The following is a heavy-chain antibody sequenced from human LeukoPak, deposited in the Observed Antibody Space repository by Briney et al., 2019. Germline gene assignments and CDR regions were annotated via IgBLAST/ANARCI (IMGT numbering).Heavy chain of an antibody. Sequence: SEPLSLTCTVSGGSISSGGYYWSWIRQHPGKGLEWIGYIYYSGSTYYNPSLKSRVTISVDTSKNQFSLKLSSVTAADTAVYYRARVWVDDREIVVRNNWFDPWGQGTLVTVSS. V-gene: IGHV4-31*03. J-gene: IGHJ5*02. CDR3: ARVWVDDREIVVRNNWFDP. CDR1: GGSISSGGYY. D-gene: IGHD3-22*01. CDR2: IYYSGST.